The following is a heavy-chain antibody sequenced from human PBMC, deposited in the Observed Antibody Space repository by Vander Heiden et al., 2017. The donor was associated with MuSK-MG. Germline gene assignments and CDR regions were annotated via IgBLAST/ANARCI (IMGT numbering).Heavy chain of an antibody. V-gene: IGHV4-61*02. CDR3: ARNGPEESRSRRGHWFDP. Sequence: QVQLQESGPGLVKPSQTLSLICSVSGGSISSGPYYWSWIRQPAGKGLEWIGRINASGNTNYNPSLKSRGTMSVDTSKNQFSLRLTSVNAQDTDVYYCARNGPEESRSRRGHWFDPWGQGTLVTVSS. D-gene: IGHD1-26*01. CDR2: INASGNT. J-gene: IGHJ5*02. CDR1: GGSISSGPYY.